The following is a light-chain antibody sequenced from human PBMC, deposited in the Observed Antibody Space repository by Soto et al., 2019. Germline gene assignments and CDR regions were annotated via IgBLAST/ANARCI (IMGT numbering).Light chain of an antibody. CDR3: QQRSNWPT. Sequence: EIVLTQSPGTLSLSPGERATLSCRASQSVSSNLAWYQQKPGQAPRLLIYDASNRATGIPARFSGSGSGTDFTLTISSLEPEDFAGYYCQQRSNWPTFGQGTKLEIK. CDR1: QSVSSN. V-gene: IGKV3-11*01. J-gene: IGKJ2*01. CDR2: DAS.